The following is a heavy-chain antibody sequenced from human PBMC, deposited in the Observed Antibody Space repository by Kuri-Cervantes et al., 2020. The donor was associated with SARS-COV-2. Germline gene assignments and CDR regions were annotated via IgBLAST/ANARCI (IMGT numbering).Heavy chain of an antibody. CDR2: VFHSGST. J-gene: IGHJ6*02. D-gene: IGHD6-13*01. Sequence: ESLKISCTVSGYSISSGFFWGWIRQPPGKGLEWIGSVFHSGSTYYNPSLKSRVTISVDTSRNQFSLKLSPVTAADTAVYYCARDPYSNTGWYYYYGMDVWGQGPTVTVSS. V-gene: IGHV4-38-2*02. CDR3: ARDPYSNTGWYYYYGMDV. CDR1: GYSISSGFF.